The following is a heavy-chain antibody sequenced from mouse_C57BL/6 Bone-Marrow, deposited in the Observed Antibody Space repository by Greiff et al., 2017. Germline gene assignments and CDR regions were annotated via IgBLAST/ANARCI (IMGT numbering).Heavy chain of an antibody. V-gene: IGHV1-59*01. D-gene: IGHD2-5*01. CDR3: ASATIVTTYYFDY. CDR1: GYTFTSYW. CDR2: IDPSDSYT. J-gene: IGHJ2*01. Sequence: QVQLQQPGAELVRPGTSVKLSCKASGYTFTSYWMHWVKQRPGQGLEWIGVIDPSDSYTNYNQKFKGKATLTVDTSSSTAYMQLSSLTTKDSAVYYCASATIVTTYYFDYWGQGTTLTVSS.